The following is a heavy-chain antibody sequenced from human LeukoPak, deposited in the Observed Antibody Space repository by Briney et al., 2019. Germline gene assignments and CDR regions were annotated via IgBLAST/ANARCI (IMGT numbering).Heavy chain of an antibody. D-gene: IGHD5-18*01. V-gene: IGHV1-18*01. CDR1: GYTFTSYG. J-gene: IGHJ3*02. CDR3: ASPSVARRNTAMATDAFDI. CDR2: ISAYNGNT. Sequence: ASVKVSCKASGYTFTSYGISWVRQAPGQGLEWMGWISAYNGNTNYAQKLQGRVTVTTDTSTSTAYMELRSLRSDDTAVYYCASPSVARRNTAMATDAFDIWGQGTMVTVSS.